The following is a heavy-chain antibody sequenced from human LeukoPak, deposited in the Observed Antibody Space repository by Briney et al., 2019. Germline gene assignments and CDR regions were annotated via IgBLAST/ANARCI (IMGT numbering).Heavy chain of an antibody. D-gene: IGHD4-23*01. CDR2: IYYSGST. CDR1: GGSISSSSYY. CDR3: ARDGGGNRNFDY. J-gene: IGHJ4*02. Sequence: SETLSLTCTVSGGSISSSSYYWGWIRQPPGKGLEWIGSIYYSGSTYYNPSLKSRVTISVDTSKNQFYLRLTSVTAADTAVYYCARDGGGNRNFDYWGQGTLVTVSS. V-gene: IGHV4-39*07.